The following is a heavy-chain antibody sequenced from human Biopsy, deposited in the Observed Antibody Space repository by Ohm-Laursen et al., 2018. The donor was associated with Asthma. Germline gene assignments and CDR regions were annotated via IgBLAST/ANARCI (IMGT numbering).Heavy chain of an antibody. D-gene: IGHD6-13*01. J-gene: IGHJ6*02. CDR2: IYYSGTT. Sequence: SDTLSLTWSLSSGSGGYMRSGNYYWGWIRQPPGKGLEWIGGIYYSGTTYYNPSLESRVTVSADTSKNQFSLKLTSVTAADTAVYYCVRGSSSWHHGPFHYYYGLDVWGQGTTATVSS. CDR3: VRGSSSWHHGPFHYYYGLDV. CDR1: SGSGGYMRSGNYY. V-gene: IGHV4-39*01.